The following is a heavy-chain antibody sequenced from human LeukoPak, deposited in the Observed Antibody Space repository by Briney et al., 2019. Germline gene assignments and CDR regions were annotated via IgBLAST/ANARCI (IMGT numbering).Heavy chain of an antibody. V-gene: IGHV4-31*03. CDR3: ASSGTAAGLNFFDY. CDR1: GGSISSGGYY. CDR2: IYYSGST. J-gene: IGHJ4*02. D-gene: IGHD6-13*01. Sequence: SETLSLTCTVSGGSISSGGYYWSWLRQHPGKGLEWIGYIYYSGSTYYNPSLKSRVTISVDTSKNQFSLKLSSVTAADTAVYYCASSGTAAGLNFFDYWGQGTLVTVSS.